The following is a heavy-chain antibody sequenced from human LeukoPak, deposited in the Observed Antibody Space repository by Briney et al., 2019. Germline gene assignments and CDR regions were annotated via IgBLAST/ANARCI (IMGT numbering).Heavy chain of an antibody. V-gene: IGHV3-21*01. J-gene: IGHJ2*01. CDR1: GFTFSTYS. CDR2: ISSSGDYK. Sequence: GGSLRLSCAASGFTFSTYSMNWVRRAPGKGLEWVSSISSSGDYKYYADSVKGRFTISRDNAKNSVFLQMNSLRAEDTAVYYCATGLWSGYPEWYFDLWGHGTLVTVSS. CDR3: ATGLWSGYPEWYFDL. D-gene: IGHD3-3*01.